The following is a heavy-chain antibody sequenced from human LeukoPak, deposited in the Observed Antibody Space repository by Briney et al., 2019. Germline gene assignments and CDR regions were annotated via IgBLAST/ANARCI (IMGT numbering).Heavy chain of an antibody. D-gene: IGHD2-2*01. CDR1: GFTFSSYW. CDR3: ARDWYHAIDY. J-gene: IGHJ4*02. Sequence: GGSLRLSCAASGFTFSSYWMHWVRHAPGQGLVWVARITSDGTSISYAESVKGRFTISRDNAKNTLYLQMNSLRVDDTAIYYCARDWYHAIDYWGQGTLVTVSS. CDR2: ITSDGTSI. V-gene: IGHV3-74*03.